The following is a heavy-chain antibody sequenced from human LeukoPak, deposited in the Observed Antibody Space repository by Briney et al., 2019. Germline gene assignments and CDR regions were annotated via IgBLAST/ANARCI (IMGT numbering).Heavy chain of an antibody. Sequence: PSETLSLTCTVSGGSISSSSYYWGWIRQPPGKGLEWIGSIYYSGSTYYNPSLKSRVTISVDTSKNQFSLKLSSVTAADTAVYYCARDNLEVQLPLGYWGQGTLVTVSS. CDR2: IYYSGST. J-gene: IGHJ4*02. D-gene: IGHD2-2*01. V-gene: IGHV4-39*07. CDR1: GGSISSSSYY. CDR3: ARDNLEVQLPLGY.